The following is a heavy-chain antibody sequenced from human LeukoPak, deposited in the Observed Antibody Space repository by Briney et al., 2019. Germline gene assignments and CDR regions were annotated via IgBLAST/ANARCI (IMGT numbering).Heavy chain of an antibody. J-gene: IGHJ4*02. V-gene: IGHV1-18*01. CDR2: ISTQTGNT. CDR3: ARGAYGDK. CDR1: GYTFTSYG. D-gene: IGHD4-17*01. Sequence: ASVKVSCKASGYTFTSYGINWMRQAPGQGLEWLGWISTQTGNTDFAQKVQGRLTLTTDRSTNTAYMELRSLTSDDTAVYYCARGAYGDKWGQGTMVTVSS.